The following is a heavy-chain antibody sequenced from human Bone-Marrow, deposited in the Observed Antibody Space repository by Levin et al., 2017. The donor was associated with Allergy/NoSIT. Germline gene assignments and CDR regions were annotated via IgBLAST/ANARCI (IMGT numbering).Heavy chain of an antibody. J-gene: IGHJ4*02. CDR3: ARGRGEGPFDY. Sequence: SCAASGFTFSDYYMSWIRQAPGKGLEWVSYISSSSSYTNYADSVKGRFTISRDNAKNSLYLQMNSLRAEDTAVYYCARGRGEGPFDYWGQGTLVTVSS. CDR1: GFTFSDYY. V-gene: IGHV3-11*05. CDR2: ISSSSSYT.